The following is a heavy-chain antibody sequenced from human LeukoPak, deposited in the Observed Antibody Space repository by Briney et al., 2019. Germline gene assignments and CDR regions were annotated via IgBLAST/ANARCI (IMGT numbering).Heavy chain of an antibody. CDR2: IYPSGTT. CDR1: GVSISNYY. CDR3: ARDRGCSSTSCYVFEY. D-gene: IGHD2-2*01. J-gene: IGHJ4*02. V-gene: IGHV4-4*07. Sequence: SETLSLTCTVSGVSISNYYWSWIRQPAGKGLEWIGRIYPSGTTTYNPSLKSRVTMSVDTSKNQFSLKLTSLTAADTAVYYCARDRGCSSTSCYVFEYWGQGTLVTVSS.